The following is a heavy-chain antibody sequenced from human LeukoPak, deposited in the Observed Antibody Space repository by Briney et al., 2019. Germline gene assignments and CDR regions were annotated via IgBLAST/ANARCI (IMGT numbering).Heavy chain of an antibody. D-gene: IGHD2-2*01. V-gene: IGHV4-39*01. CDR2: IYYSGST. CDR1: GGSISSSSYY. Sequence: PSETLSLTCTVSGGSISSSSYYWGWIRQPPGKGLEWIGSIYYSGSTYYNPSLKSRVTISVDTSKNQFSLKLSSVTAADTAVYYCARQAVVPAANNWFDPWGQGTLVTVSS. J-gene: IGHJ5*02. CDR3: ARQAVVPAANNWFDP.